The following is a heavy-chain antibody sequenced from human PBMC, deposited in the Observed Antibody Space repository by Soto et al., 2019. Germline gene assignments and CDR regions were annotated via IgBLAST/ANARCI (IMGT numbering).Heavy chain of an antibody. CDR2: IYWDDDK. CDR1: GFSLSTSGVG. D-gene: IGHD4-17*01. Sequence: SGPTLVNPTQTLTLTCTFSGFSLSTSGVGVGWIRQPPGKALEWLALIYWDDDKRYSPSLKSRLTITKDTSKNQVVLTMTNMDPVTTPKYYCSHTTVTTSGFDPWGKETLVTVSS. V-gene: IGHV2-5*02. J-gene: IGHJ5*02. CDR3: SHTTVTTSGFDP.